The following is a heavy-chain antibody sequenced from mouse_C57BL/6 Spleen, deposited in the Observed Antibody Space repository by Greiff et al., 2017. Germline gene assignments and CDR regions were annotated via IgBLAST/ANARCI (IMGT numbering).Heavy chain of an antibody. Sequence: LVESGAELVRPGASVTLSCKASGYTFTDYEMHWVKQTPVHGLEWIGAIDPETGGTAYNQKFKGKAILTADKSSSTAYMELRSLTSEDSAVYYCTRKSGTGTFAYWGQGTLVTVSA. V-gene: IGHV1-15*01. CDR1: GYTFTDYE. D-gene: IGHD4-1*01. CDR3: TRKSGTGTFAY. J-gene: IGHJ3*01. CDR2: IDPETGGT.